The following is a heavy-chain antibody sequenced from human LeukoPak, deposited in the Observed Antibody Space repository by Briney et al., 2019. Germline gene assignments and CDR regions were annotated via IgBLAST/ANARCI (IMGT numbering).Heavy chain of an antibody. CDR2: IHYSGST. CDR3: AGPSGYSYGAFDY. CDR1: GGSISSYY. Sequence: SETLSLTCTVSGGSISSYYWSWIRQPPGKGLEWIGYIHYSGSTNYNPSLKSRVTISVDTSKNQFSLKLSSVTAADTAVYYCAGPSGYSYGAFDYWGQGTLVTVSS. J-gene: IGHJ4*02. V-gene: IGHV4-59*01. D-gene: IGHD5-18*01.